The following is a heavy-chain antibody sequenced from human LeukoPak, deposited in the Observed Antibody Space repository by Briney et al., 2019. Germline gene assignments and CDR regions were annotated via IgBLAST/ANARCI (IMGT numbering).Heavy chain of an antibody. CDR1: GGSISSSSYY. J-gene: IGHJ4*02. Sequence: SETLSLTCTVSGGSISSSSYYWGWIRQPPGKGLEWIGSIYYSGSTYYNPSLKSRVTISVDTSKNQFSLKLSSVTAADTAVYYCARRSLRHSSYFDYWGQGTLVTVSS. V-gene: IGHV4-39*01. CDR2: IYYSGST. D-gene: IGHD6-13*01. CDR3: ARRSLRHSSYFDY.